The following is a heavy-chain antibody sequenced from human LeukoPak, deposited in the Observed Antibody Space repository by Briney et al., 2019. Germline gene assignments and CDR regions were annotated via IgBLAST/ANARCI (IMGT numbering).Heavy chain of an antibody. D-gene: IGHD3-22*01. CDR1: GFTFSSYW. Sequence: GGSLRLPCAASGFTFSSYWMHWVRQAPGKGLVWVSRINSDGSSTSYADSVKGRFTISRDNAKNTLYLQMNSLRAEDTAVYYCAQGGDYYDSSGYNFDYWGQGTLVTVSS. CDR2: INSDGSST. J-gene: IGHJ4*02. CDR3: AQGGDYYDSSGYNFDY. V-gene: IGHV3-74*01.